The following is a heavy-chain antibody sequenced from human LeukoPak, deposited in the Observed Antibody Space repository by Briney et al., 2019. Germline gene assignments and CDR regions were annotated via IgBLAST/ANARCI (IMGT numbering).Heavy chain of an antibody. Sequence: SETLSLTCTVSGGSISSSSYYWGWIRQPPGKGLEWIGSIYYSGSTNNNPSLKSRVTISVDTSKNQFSLKLSSVTAADTAVYYCARRRTMFGYFAAEFDYWGQGTLVSVSS. J-gene: IGHJ4*02. D-gene: IGHD3-10*02. CDR3: ARRRTMFGYFAAEFDY. V-gene: IGHV4-39*01. CDR1: GGSISSSSYY. CDR2: IYYSGST.